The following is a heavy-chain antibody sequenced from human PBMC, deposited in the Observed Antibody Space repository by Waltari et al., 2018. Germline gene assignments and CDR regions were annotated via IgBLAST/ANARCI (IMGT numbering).Heavy chain of an antibody. Sequence: EVQLVESGGGLVQPGGSLRLSCAASGFTFSSYWMHWVRQAPGKVLVWVSRMKSDGSSTSYADSVKGRFTISRDNAKNTLYLQMNSLRAEDTAVYYCASMSVVVPAASPLDYWGQGTLVTVSS. CDR3: ASMSVVVPAASPLDY. D-gene: IGHD2-2*01. CDR1: GFTFSSYW. CDR2: MKSDGSST. J-gene: IGHJ4*02. V-gene: IGHV3-74*01.